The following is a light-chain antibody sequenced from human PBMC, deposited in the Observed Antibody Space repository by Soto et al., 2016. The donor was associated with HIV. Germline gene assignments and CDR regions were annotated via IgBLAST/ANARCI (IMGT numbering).Light chain of an antibody. J-gene: IGKJ1*01. CDR2: KTS. CDR3: QQYNTYTWT. CDR1: QSISGW. V-gene: IGKV1-5*03. Sequence: DIQMTQSPSTLSASVGDRVTITCRASQSISGWLAWYQQKPGKAPKLLIYKTSSLESGVSSRFSGSGSGTEFTLTISSLQPDDFATYFCQQYNTYTWTFGQGTKVEIK.